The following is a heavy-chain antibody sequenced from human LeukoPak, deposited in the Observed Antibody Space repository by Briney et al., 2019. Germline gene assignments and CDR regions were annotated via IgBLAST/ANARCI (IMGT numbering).Heavy chain of an antibody. V-gene: IGHV1-69*04. CDR2: IIPILGIA. CDR1: GGTFSSYA. Sequence: SVKVSCKASGGTFSSYAISWVRQAPGQGLEWMGRIIPILGIANYAQKFQGRVTITADKSTSTAYMELSSLRSEDTAVYYCARDLPPYYYDSSGYYYDYWGQGTLVTVSS. D-gene: IGHD3-22*01. CDR3: ARDLPPYYYDSSGYYYDY. J-gene: IGHJ4*02.